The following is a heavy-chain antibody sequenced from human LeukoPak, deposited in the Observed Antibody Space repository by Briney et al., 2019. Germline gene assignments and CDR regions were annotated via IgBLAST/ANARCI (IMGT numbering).Heavy chain of an antibody. D-gene: IGHD6-19*01. CDR2: IGSGGGAT. CDR3: ASGRDILVAGPGGYFDY. V-gene: IGHV3-11*01. Sequence: PGGCPRLSCAASGFSFSDYHMNWVRQAPGKGLEWGSYIGSGGGATFFADSVKGRFTISTDSAKNSLYLQMNSLTADDTAVYYCASGRDILVAGPGGYFDYWGQGTLVTVSS. J-gene: IGHJ4*02. CDR1: GFSFSDYH.